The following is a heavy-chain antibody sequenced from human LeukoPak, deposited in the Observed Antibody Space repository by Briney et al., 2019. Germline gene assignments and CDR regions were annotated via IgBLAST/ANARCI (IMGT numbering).Heavy chain of an antibody. CDR1: GGSISSYY. CDR2: IYYSGST. CDR3: ARPRVRYNWNYEGFDP. Sequence: SETLSLTCTVSGGSISSYYWSWIRQPPGKGLEWIGYIYYSGSTNYNPSLKSRVTISVDTSKNQFSLKLSSVTAADTAVYCCARPRVRYNWNYEGFDPWGQGTLVTVSS. V-gene: IGHV4-59*01. D-gene: IGHD1-7*01. J-gene: IGHJ5*02.